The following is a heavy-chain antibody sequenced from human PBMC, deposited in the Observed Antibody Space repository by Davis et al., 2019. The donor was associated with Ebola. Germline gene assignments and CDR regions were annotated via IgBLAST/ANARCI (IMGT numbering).Heavy chain of an antibody. CDR2: INPNYGST. V-gene: IGHV1-46*01. J-gene: IGHJ4*02. D-gene: IGHD6-13*01. Sequence: ASVKVSCKASGYSFTSYYIHWVRQAPGHGPEWMGQINPNYGSTVYAQKFQGRVTMTRDTSTNTVYMELSSLTSEDTAVYYCARLGQQLVLGDWDYWGQGTLVTVSS. CDR1: GYSFTSYY. CDR3: ARLGQQLVLGDWDY.